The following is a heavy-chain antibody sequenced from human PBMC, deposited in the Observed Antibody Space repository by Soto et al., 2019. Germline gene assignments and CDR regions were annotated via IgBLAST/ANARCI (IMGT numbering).Heavy chain of an antibody. J-gene: IGHJ6*02. CDR2: IYSDGTT. V-gene: IGHV3-53*01. CDR1: GITVSSNY. Sequence: VGSLRLSGAASGITVSSNYMTWVRQAPGKGLEWVSLIYSDGTTYYGDSVKGRSTISRDSSKNTLYPQMNSLRAEDTAVYYCARDRSGSSGYYGLDVWGQGTTVTVSS. D-gene: IGHD3-10*01. CDR3: ARDRSGSSGYYGLDV.